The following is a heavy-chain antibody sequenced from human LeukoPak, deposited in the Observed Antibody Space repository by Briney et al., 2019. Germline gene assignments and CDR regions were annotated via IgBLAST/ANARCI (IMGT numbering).Heavy chain of an antibody. V-gene: IGHV3-33*01. Sequence: GGSLRLSCAASGFTFSSYGMHWVRQAPGKGLEWVAVIWYDGSNKYYADSVKGRFTISRDNSKNTLYLQMNSLRAEDTAVYYWAGEAIAAPGTGPQHWGQGPLVTVSS. CDR3: AGEAIAAPGTGPQH. CDR1: GFTFSSYG. CDR2: IWYDGSNK. D-gene: IGHD6-13*01. J-gene: IGHJ1*01.